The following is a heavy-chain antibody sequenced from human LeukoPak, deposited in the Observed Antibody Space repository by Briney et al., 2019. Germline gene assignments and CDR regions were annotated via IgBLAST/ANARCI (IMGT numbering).Heavy chain of an antibody. J-gene: IGHJ3*02. CDR1: GGSISSYY. Sequence: PSETLSLTCTVSGGSISSYYWSWVRQAPGKGLEWVANIKQDGNEKYYVDSVKGRFTISRDNAKNSLYLQINSLRGEDTAVYYCARFITVVTSGAFDIWGQGTMVTVSS. CDR2: IKQDGNEK. CDR3: ARFITVVTSGAFDI. V-gene: IGHV3-7*05. D-gene: IGHD4-23*01.